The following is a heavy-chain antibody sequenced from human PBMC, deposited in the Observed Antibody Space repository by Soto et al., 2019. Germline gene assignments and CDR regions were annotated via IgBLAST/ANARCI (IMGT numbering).Heavy chain of an antibody. CDR3: ARADMVRGFDY. Sequence: SETLTLTCAVYGGSFSGYYWSWIRQPPGKGLEWIGEINHSGSTNYNPSLKSRVTISVDTSKNQFSLKLSSVTAADTAVYYCARADMVRGFDYWGQGTLVTVSS. J-gene: IGHJ4*02. CDR2: INHSGST. CDR1: GGSFSGYY. V-gene: IGHV4-34*01. D-gene: IGHD3-10*01.